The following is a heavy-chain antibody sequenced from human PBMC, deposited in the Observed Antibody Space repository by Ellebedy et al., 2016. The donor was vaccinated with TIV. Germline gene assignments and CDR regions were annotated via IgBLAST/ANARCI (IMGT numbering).Heavy chain of an antibody. D-gene: IGHD4-11*01. CDR3: ARVSLTTADPHFDY. CDR1: GGSISTYY. Sequence: MPSETLSLTCTVSGGSISTYYWSWIRQPPGQGLEWIGSIYYSGSTNYNPSLKSRVTISVDTSKNQFSLRLSSVTAADTAVYYCARVSLTTADPHFDYWGQGTLVIVSS. V-gene: IGHV4-59*01. J-gene: IGHJ4*02. CDR2: IYYSGST.